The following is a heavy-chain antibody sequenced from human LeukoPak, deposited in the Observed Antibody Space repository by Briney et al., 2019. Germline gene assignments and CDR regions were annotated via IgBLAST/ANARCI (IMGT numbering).Heavy chain of an antibody. CDR3: ARDADYGDYSGVWFDP. CDR1: GGTFSSYA. V-gene: IGHV1-69*05. Sequence: GSSVKVSCKASGGTFSSYAISWVRQAPGQGLEWMGGIIPIFGTANYAQKFQGRVTITTDEFTSTAYMELSSLRSEDTAVYYCARDADYGDYSGVWFDPWGQGTLVTVSS. CDR2: IIPIFGTA. J-gene: IGHJ5*02. D-gene: IGHD4-17*01.